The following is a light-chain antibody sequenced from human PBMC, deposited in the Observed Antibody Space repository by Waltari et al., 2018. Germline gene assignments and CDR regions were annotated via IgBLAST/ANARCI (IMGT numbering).Light chain of an antibody. V-gene: IGLV2-14*01. Sequence: QSVLTQPASVSGSPGQSITISCIGTSTDVGAYNYASWYHQFPGKAPKLMIFEVNKRPLGVPDRFSASKSANTASLTISGLQAEDEADYYCSSYASTCTLVLFGGGTKLTVL. CDR3: SSYASTCTLVL. J-gene: IGLJ2*01. CDR2: EVN. CDR1: STDVGAYNY.